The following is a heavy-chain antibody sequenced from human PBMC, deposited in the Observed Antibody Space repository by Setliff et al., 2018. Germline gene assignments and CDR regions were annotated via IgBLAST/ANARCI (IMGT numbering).Heavy chain of an antibody. CDR3: ARDVGGWNFDY. CDR1: GYIFTSYN. Sequence: ASVKVSCKASGYIFTSYNMHWVRQAPGQGLEWMGIINPSGGSTRYAQKLQGRVTMTRDTSTSTVYMELSSLRSEDTAVYYCARDVGGWNFDYWGQGTLVTVSS. V-gene: IGHV1-46*01. CDR2: INPSGGST. D-gene: IGHD6-19*01. J-gene: IGHJ4*02.